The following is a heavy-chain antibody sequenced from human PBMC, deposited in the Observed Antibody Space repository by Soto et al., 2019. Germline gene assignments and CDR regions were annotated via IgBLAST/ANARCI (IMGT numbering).Heavy chain of an antibody. J-gene: IGHJ3*02. V-gene: IGHV1-69*02. CDR3: ARKLETGTNAFDT. CDR2: IIPILGIA. Sequence: QVQLVQSGAEVKKPGSSVKVSCKASGGTFSSYTISWVRQAPGQGLEWMGRIIPILGIANYAQKFQGRVTITADKSTSTAYMELSSLRSEDTAVYYCARKLETGTNAFDTWGQGTMVTVSS. CDR1: GGTFSSYT. D-gene: IGHD1-7*01.